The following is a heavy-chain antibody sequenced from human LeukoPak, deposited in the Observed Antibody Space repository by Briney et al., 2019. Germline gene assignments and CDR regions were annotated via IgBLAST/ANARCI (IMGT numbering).Heavy chain of an antibody. CDR2: INPSGGST. D-gene: IGHD6-6*01. CDR3: ARDRYSISSLYDF. Sequence: AASVKVSCKASGYTFTSYYIHWVRQAPGRGLEWMGIINPSGGSTTYAQKFQGRVTITRDTPTSTVYMVLSSLRSEDTAVYYCARDRYSISSLYDFWGQGTLVTVSS. J-gene: IGHJ4*02. CDR1: GYTFTSYY. V-gene: IGHV1-46*01.